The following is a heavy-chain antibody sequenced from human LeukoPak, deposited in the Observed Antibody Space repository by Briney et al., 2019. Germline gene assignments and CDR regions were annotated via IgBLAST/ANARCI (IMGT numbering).Heavy chain of an antibody. Sequence: GESLKISCKGSGYSFTSYWIGWVRQMPGKGLEWMGIIYPGDSDTRYSPSFQGQVTISADKSISTAYLQWSSLKASDTAMYYCARHQRYYDFWSGYSNRYGMGVWGQGTTVTVSS. CDR3: ARHQRYYDFWSGYSNRYGMGV. CDR2: IYPGDSDT. J-gene: IGHJ6*02. CDR1: GYSFTSYW. V-gene: IGHV5-51*01. D-gene: IGHD3-3*01.